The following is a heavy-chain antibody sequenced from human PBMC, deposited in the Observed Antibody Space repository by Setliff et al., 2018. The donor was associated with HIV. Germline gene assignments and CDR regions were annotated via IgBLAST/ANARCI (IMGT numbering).Heavy chain of an antibody. CDR1: GGSISSGNYY. V-gene: IGHV4-61*02. J-gene: IGHJ6*03. Sequence: SETLSLTCTVSGGSISSGNYYWSWIRQPAGKGLEWIGRIYTSGSTNYNPSLKSRVTIPLGTSKNQFSLNLSSVTAADTAVYYCARRSPGGGYYMDVWGRGTTVTVSS. CDR3: ARRSPGGGYYMDV. D-gene: IGHD3-16*01. CDR2: IYTSGST.